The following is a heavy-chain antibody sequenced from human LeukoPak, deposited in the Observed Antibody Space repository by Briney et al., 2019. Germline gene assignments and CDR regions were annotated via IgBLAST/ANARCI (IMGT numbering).Heavy chain of an antibody. CDR1: GFTVSSNY. CDR2: IYSGGST. CDR3: AREEAGGYCSSTSCSD. J-gene: IGHJ4*02. Sequence: GGSLRLSCAASGFTVSSNYMSWVRQAPGKGLEWVSVIYSGGSTYYADSVKGRFTISGDNSKNTLYLQMNSLRAEDTAVYYCAREEAGGYCSSTSCSDWGQGTLVTVSS. V-gene: IGHV3-53*01. D-gene: IGHD2-2*01.